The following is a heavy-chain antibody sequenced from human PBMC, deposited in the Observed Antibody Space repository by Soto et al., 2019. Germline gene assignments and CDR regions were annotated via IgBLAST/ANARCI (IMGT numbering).Heavy chain of an antibody. J-gene: IGHJ6*02. Sequence: SQTLSLTCAISGDSVSSNSAAWNWIRQSPSRGLEWLGRTYYRSKWYNDYAVSVKSRITINPDTSKNQFSLQLNSVTPEDTAVYYCARVGSGYSSSWVFFYGMDVWGQGTTVTVS. CDR3: ARVGSGYSSSWVFFYGMDV. CDR2: TYYRSKWYN. CDR1: GDSVSSNSAA. V-gene: IGHV6-1*01. D-gene: IGHD6-13*01.